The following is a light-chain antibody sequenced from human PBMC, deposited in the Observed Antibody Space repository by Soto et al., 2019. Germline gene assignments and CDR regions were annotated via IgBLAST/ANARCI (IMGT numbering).Light chain of an antibody. CDR2: DAS. J-gene: IGKJ4*01. V-gene: IGKV3-20*01. CDR1: QSVRSNY. CDR3: QQYGSTPLT. Sequence: ELCFSQSPQTLSLSPGERATLSCRASQSVRSNYLAWYQQKPGQAPRFLIYDASSRATGIPDRFSGSGSGTDFTLTISRLEPEDFAVYYCQQYGSTPLTFGGGTKV.